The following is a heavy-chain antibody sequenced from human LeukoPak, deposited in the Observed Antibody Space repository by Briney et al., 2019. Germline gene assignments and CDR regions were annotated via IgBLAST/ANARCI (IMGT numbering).Heavy chain of an antibody. CDR1: GFIFSSYA. Sequence: GGSLRLSCAASGFIFSSYAMSWVRQAPGKGLEWVSAISGSGGSTFYADSVKGRFTISRDNSKNTLYLQMNSLRAEDTAVYYCAKDERFGESTPYGTDVWGQGTTVTVSS. V-gene: IGHV3-23*01. D-gene: IGHD3-10*01. CDR3: AKDERFGESTPYGTDV. CDR2: ISGSGGST. J-gene: IGHJ6*02.